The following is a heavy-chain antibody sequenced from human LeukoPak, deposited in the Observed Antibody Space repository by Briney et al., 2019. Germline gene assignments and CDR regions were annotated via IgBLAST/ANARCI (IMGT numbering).Heavy chain of an antibody. CDR1: GFTFSSYW. CDR2: ISGSGGST. Sequence: PGGSLRLSCAASGFTFSSYWMSWVRQAPGKGLEWVSAISGSGGSTYYADSVKGRFTISRDNSKNTLYLQMNSLRAEDTAVYYCASYYDFWSGYYPNWFDPWGQGTLVTVSS. J-gene: IGHJ5*02. CDR3: ASYYDFWSGYYPNWFDP. D-gene: IGHD3-3*01. V-gene: IGHV3-23*01.